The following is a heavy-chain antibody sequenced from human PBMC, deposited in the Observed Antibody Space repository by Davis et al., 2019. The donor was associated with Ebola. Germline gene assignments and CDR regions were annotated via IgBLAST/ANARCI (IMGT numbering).Heavy chain of an antibody. CDR3: ARNHENRGNEVSFDS. CDR2: ILPYNGGT. CDR1: GGTFTNYV. V-gene: IGHV1-2*04. Sequence: ASVKVSCKASGGTFTNYVISWVRQAPGQGLEWMGWILPYNGGTSYAQKFQGWVTMSRDTSTTTAYLEVNSLKSDDTAVYYCARNHENRGNEVSFDSWGQGTPVTVSS. D-gene: IGHD5-12*01. J-gene: IGHJ4*02.